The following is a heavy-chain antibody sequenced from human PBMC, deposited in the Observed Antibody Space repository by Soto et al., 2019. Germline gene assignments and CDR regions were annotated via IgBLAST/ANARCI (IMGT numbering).Heavy chain of an antibody. J-gene: IGHJ4*02. V-gene: IGHV1-69*01. CDR2: IIPIFGTA. D-gene: IGHD3-3*01. Sequence: QVQLVQSGAEVKKPGSSVKVSCKASGGTFSSYAISWVRQAPGQGLEWMGGIIPIFGTANYAQKFQGIVTITADESTSTAYMELSSLRSEDTAVYYCAREGFGVVKERYYLDYWGQGTLVTVSS. CDR3: AREGFGVVKERYYLDY. CDR1: GGTFSSYA.